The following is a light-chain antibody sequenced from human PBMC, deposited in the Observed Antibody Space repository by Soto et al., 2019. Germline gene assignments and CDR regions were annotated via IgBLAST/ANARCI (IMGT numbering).Light chain of an antibody. CDR2: GVS. J-gene: IGKJ4*01. CDR3: QQYDNWPSS. CDR1: QSVSTN. V-gene: IGKV3-15*01. Sequence: EIVMAQSPATVSVSPGERATLSCRASQSVSTNLAWYQQRPGQGPRLLIYGVSTRATGVPARFSGSGSGTDFTLTISSPQSEDLRVYYCQQYDNWPSSFGGGTNVEI.